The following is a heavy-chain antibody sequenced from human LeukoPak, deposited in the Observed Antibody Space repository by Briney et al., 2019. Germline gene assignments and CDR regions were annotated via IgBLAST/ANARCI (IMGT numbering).Heavy chain of an antibody. D-gene: IGHD1-14*01. CDR1: GFTFDDYA. CDR2: ISWNSGSI. Sequence: GGSLRLSCAASGFTFDDYAMHWVRQAPGKGLEWVSGISWNSGSIGYADSVKGRFTISRDNAKNSLYLQMNSLRAEDTALYYGAKEPATNVAFDIWAKGQWSPSLQ. J-gene: IGHJ3*02. CDR3: AKEPATNVAFDI. V-gene: IGHV3-9*01.